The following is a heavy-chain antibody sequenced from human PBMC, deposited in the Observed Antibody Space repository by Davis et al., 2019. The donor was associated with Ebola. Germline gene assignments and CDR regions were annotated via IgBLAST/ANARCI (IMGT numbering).Heavy chain of an antibody. D-gene: IGHD2-15*01. CDR3: ARGRGGKYGLDV. CDR1: GGSFSGYY. Sequence: MPSETLSPTCAVYGGSFSGYYWSWIRQPPGKGLEWIGEINHSGSTNYNPSLKSRLSISVDMSKNQFSLKLSSVTAADTAVYYCARGRGGKYGLDVWGQGTTVTVSS. CDR2: INHSGST. J-gene: IGHJ6*02. V-gene: IGHV4-34*01.